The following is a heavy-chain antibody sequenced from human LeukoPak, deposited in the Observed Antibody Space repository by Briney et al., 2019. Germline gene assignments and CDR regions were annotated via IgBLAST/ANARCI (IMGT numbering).Heavy chain of an antibody. D-gene: IGHD6-13*01. Sequence: PGGSLRLSCAASGFIFSSYALHWVRQAPGKGLEWVAVISCDGTTKYYADSVKGRFTISRDNSKNTLYLQMNSLRAEDTALYYCAKDMAPFIAAAQDAFDIWGQGTMVTVSS. J-gene: IGHJ3*02. V-gene: IGHV3-30-3*01. CDR2: ISCDGTTK. CDR3: AKDMAPFIAAAQDAFDI. CDR1: GFIFSSYA.